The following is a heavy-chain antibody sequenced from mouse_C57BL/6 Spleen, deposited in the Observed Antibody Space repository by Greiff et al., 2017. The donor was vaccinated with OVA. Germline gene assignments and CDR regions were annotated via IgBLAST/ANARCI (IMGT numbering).Heavy chain of an antibody. Sequence: EVMLVESGGGLVKPGGSLKLSCAASGFTFSSYAMSWVRQTPEKRLEWVATISDGGSYTYYPDNVKGRFTISRDNAKNNLYLQMSHLKSEDTAMYYCARDGGGSSYAMDYWGQGTSVTVSS. CDR2: ISDGGSYT. J-gene: IGHJ4*01. CDR3: ARDGGGSSYAMDY. D-gene: IGHD1-1*01. CDR1: GFTFSSYA. V-gene: IGHV5-4*01.